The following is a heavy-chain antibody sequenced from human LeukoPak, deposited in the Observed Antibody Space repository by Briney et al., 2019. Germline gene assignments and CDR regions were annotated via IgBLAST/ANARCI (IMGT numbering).Heavy chain of an antibody. CDR3: ARCRPDSSGSADY. J-gene: IGHJ4*02. CDR1: GFTFNNYA. CDR2: ISGSGDST. D-gene: IGHD6-19*01. V-gene: IGHV3-23*01. Sequence: PGGSLRLSCAASGFTFNNYAMNWVRQAPGKGLEWVSAISGSGDSTYYADSVKGRFTISRDNSENTVFLQMDSLRAEDTAVYYCARCRPDSSGSADYWGQGTLVTVSP.